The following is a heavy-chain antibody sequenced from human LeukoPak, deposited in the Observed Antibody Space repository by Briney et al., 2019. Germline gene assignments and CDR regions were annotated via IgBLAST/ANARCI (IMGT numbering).Heavy chain of an antibody. CDR3: TTVSTVTTYDVSYGMDV. CDR1: GFTFSNAW. D-gene: IGHD4-17*01. J-gene: IGHJ6*02. Sequence: GGSLRLSCAASGFTFSNAWMSWVRQAPGKGLEWVGRIKSKTDGGTTDYAAPVKGRFTISRDDSKNTLYMQMNSLKTEDTAVYYCTTVSTVTTYDVSYGMDVWGQGTTVTVSS. CDR2: IKSKTDGGTT. V-gene: IGHV3-15*01.